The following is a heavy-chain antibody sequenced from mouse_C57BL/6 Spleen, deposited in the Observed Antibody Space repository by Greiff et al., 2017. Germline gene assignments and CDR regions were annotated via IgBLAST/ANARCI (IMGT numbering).Heavy chain of an antibody. CDR2: IDPSDSYT. D-gene: IGHD1-1*01. J-gene: IGHJ2*01. CDR1: GYTFTSYW. Sequence: QVQLQQPGAELVKPGASVKLSCKASGYTFTSYWMQWVKQRPGQGLEWIGEIDPSDSYTNYNQKFKGKATLTVDTSSSTAYMQLSSLTSEDSAVXDCARGGYCGSKYYFDYWGQGTTLTVSS. V-gene: IGHV1-50*01. CDR3: ARGGYCGSKYYFDY.